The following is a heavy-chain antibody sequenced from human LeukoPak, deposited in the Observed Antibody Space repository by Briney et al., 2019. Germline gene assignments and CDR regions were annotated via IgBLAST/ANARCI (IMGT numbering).Heavy chain of an antibody. J-gene: IGHJ4*02. D-gene: IGHD6-19*01. CDR3: ARGWSDGIAVAGQFDY. CDR1: GGTFSSYA. CDR2: IIPIFGTA. V-gene: IGHV1-69*05. Sequence: SVKVSCKASGGTFSSYAISWVRQAPGQGLEWMGGIIPIFGTANYAQKFQGRVTITTDESTSTAYMELSSLRSEDTAVYYCARGWSDGIAVAGQFDYWGPGTLVTVSS.